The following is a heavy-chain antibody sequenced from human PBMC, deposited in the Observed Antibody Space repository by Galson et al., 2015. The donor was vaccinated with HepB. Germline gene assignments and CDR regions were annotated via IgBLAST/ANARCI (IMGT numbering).Heavy chain of an antibody. D-gene: IGHD4-23*01. CDR3: ARVVRSVAPYFDC. J-gene: IGHJ4*02. CDR2: ISAYNGNA. V-gene: IGHV1-18*01. CDR1: GYTFSNYG. Sequence: SVKVSCKASGYTFSNYGIIWVRQAPGQGLEWMGWISAYNGNANYAQKVQGRVTMTTDKPTSTAYMELRSLRSDDRAVYYCARVVRSVAPYFDCWGQGTLVTVSS.